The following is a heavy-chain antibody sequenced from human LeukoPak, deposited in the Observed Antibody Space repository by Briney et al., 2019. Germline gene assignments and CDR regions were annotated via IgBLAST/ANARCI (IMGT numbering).Heavy chain of an antibody. CDR1: GGSIDGTNW. J-gene: IGHJ4*02. V-gene: IGHV4/OR15-8*01. D-gene: IGHD3-16*02. Sequence: SETLSLTCDVSGGSIDGTNWWNWVRQPPGKGLEWIGEIHHDGRINYNPSLKSRVTLSVDKSKNQFSLRLNSVTAADTAMYYCARSHDHLWGNYPDYWGQGTLVTVSS. CDR2: IHHDGRI. CDR3: ARSHDHLWGNYPDY.